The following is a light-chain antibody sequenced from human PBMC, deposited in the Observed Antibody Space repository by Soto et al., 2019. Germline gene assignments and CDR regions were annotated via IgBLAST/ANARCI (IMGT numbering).Light chain of an antibody. J-gene: IGLJ1*01. CDR1: SSDLGGYNY. V-gene: IGLV2-14*01. Sequence: LTQPASVSGSPGQSITISCTGTSSDLGGYNYVSWYQQHPGKAPKLMIYEVSNRPSGVSNRFSGSKSGNTASLTISGLQAEDEADYYCSSYTISTTLVFGTGTKVTVL. CDR3: SSYTISTTLV. CDR2: EVS.